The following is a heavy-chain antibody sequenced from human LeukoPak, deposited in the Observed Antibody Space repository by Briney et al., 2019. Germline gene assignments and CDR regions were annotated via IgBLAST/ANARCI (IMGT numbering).Heavy chain of an antibody. Sequence: GGSLRLSCAASGFTFSSYSMNWVRQAPGKGLEWVSSISSSSSYIYYADSVKGRFTISRDNAKNSLYLQMNSLRAEDTAVYYCARDPVGGYSYAYAFDIWGQGTMVTVSS. CDR3: ARDPVGGYSYAYAFDI. CDR1: GFTFSSYS. D-gene: IGHD5-18*01. CDR2: ISSSSSYI. J-gene: IGHJ3*02. V-gene: IGHV3-21*01.